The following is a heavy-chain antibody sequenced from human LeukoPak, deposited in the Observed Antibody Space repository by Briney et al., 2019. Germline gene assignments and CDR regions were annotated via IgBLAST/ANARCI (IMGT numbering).Heavy chain of an antibody. D-gene: IGHD2-2*01. CDR1: RYTFTSYD. CDR3: ARDLEHCRNIICSNSAY. CDR2: ISTYNGNT. V-gene: IGHV1-18*01. Sequence: ASVKVSCKASRYTFTSYDINWVRQAPGQGLEWVGWISTYNGNTFYAQKFEGRVSMTTDTSTNTVYMDLRSLRSDDTAVYYCARDLEHCRNIICSNSAYWGQGTLVTVSS. J-gene: IGHJ4*02.